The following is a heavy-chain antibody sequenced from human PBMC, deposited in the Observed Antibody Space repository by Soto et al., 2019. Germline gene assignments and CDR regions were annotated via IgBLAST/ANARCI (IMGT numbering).Heavy chain of an antibody. D-gene: IGHD6-6*01. CDR1: GYSFTDYR. V-gene: IGHV5-51*01. CDR2: ISPNDLKT. J-gene: IGHJ4*02. Sequence: GESLKISCKGSGYSFTDYRIDWVRQVPGQGLEWMGSISPNDLKTRYSPSFQGQVTISAVKSTDTAYLQWTTLKASDAAMYYCARQGYRTSSDLDYWGQGTLVTVSS. CDR3: ARQGYRTSSDLDY.